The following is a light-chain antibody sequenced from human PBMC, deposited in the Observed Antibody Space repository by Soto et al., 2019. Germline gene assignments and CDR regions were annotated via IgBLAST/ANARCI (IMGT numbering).Light chain of an antibody. CDR2: GAS. J-gene: IGKJ2*01. CDR1: RGIGNY. Sequence: MTQSPSSLSASVGDRVTITCRASRGIGNYLAWYQQKPGQAPRLLFYGASTRATGVPARFSGSGSGTEFTLTISSLQSEDFAVYYCQQYNKWLYTFGQGTKLEIK. V-gene: IGKV3-15*01. CDR3: QQYNKWLYT.